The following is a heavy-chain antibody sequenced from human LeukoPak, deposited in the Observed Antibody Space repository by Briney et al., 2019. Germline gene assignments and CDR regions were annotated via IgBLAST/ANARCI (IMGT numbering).Heavy chain of an antibody. CDR1: GGSISNYY. CDR3: ARGVYIAAAQYGY. D-gene: IGHD6-13*01. CDR2: IYYSGTT. V-gene: IGHV4-59*01. J-gene: IGHJ4*02. Sequence: PSETLSLTCTVSGGSISNYYWSWIRQPPGKGLEWIGYIYYSGTTNYNPSLKSRVTISVDTSKNQFSLKLGSVTAADTAVYYCARGVYIAAAQYGYWGQGTLVTVSS.